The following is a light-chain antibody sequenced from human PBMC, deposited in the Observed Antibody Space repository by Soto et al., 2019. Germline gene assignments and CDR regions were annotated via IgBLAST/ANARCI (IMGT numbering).Light chain of an antibody. V-gene: IGLV1-44*01. CDR3: AAWDDSLNGYV. CDR1: SSNIGSNT. J-gene: IGLJ1*01. CDR2: SNN. Sequence: QSVLTQPPSASRTPRQGVTISFFGSSSNIGSNTVNWYQQLPGTAPKLLIYSNNQRPSGVPDRFSGSKSGTSASLAISGLQSEDEADYYCAAWDDSLNGYVFGTGTKVTVL.